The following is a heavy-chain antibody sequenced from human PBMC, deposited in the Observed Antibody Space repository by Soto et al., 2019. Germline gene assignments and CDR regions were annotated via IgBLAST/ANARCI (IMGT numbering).Heavy chain of an antibody. CDR1: GLTFSMSA. V-gene: IGHV3-23*01. CDR2: VTPSGLST. CDR3: AKDGYCSGTTCNLGSGYYFDS. D-gene: IGHD2-2*03. Sequence: EVQLLESGGDLVQPGGSLRLSCTASGLTFSMSAMTWVRQSPVKGLEWVSSVTPSGLSTYYVDSVKGRFTISRYNSNNTVYLQVNSQRVEDTAIYYCAKDGYCSGTTCNLGSGYYFDSWGQGTLVTVSS. J-gene: IGHJ4*02.